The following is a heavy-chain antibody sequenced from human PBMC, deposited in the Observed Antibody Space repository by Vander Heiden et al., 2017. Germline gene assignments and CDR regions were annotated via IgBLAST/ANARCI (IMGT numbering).Heavy chain of an antibody. Sequence: EVQLVESGGGLVKPGGSLRLSWAVSGFTFTNAWMNWVRQAPRKGLEWVGRIKSKAEGGATDYAAPVKGRFTISRDDSENTVYLQMNSLKSEDTAVYYCTTGGSYSAFDIWGQGTMVTVSS. CDR1: GFTFTNAW. J-gene: IGHJ3*02. D-gene: IGHD1-26*01. V-gene: IGHV3-15*07. CDR2: IKSKAEGGAT. CDR3: TTGGSYSAFDI.